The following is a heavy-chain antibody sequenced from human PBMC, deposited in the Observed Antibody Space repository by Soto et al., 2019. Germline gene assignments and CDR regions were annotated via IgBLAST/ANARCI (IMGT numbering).Heavy chain of an antibody. Sequence: SETLSLTCAVYGGSFSGYYWSWIRQPPGKGLEWIGEINHSGSTNHNPSLKSRVTISVDTSKNQFSLKLSSVTAADTAVYYCARGYKLVRGVIRTNYYYYGMDVWGQGTTVTVSS. V-gene: IGHV4-34*01. CDR2: INHSGST. D-gene: IGHD3-10*01. CDR3: ARGYKLVRGVIRTNYYYYGMDV. CDR1: GGSFSGYY. J-gene: IGHJ6*02.